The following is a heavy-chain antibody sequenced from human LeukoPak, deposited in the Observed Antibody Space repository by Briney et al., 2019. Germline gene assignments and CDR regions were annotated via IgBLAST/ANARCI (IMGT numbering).Heavy chain of an antibody. CDR3: ARVSYGSGSLYYYYYYMDV. CDR1: GFTFSSYG. J-gene: IGHJ6*03. D-gene: IGHD3-10*01. Sequence: GGSLRLSCAASGFTFSSYGMHWVRQAPGKGLEWVAAVSDDGSNKYYADSVKGRFTISRDNSKNTLYLQMNSLRAEDTAVYYCARVSYGSGSLYYYYYYMDVWGKGTTVTISS. CDR2: VSDDGSNK. V-gene: IGHV3-30*03.